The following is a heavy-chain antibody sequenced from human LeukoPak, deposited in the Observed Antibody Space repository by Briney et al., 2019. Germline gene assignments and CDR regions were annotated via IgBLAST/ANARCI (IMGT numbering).Heavy chain of an antibody. CDR1: GFTFSSYG. V-gene: IGHV3-30*18. J-gene: IGHJ4*02. D-gene: IGHD2-15*01. CDR3: AKDTVVSGYCSGGSCYEFDY. Sequence: SGGSLRLSCAASGFTFSSYGMHWVRQAPGKGLEWVAVISYDGSNKYYADSVKGRFTISRDNPKNTLYLQMNSLRAEDTAVYYCAKDTVVSGYCSGGSCYEFDYWGQGTLVTVSS. CDR2: ISYDGSNK.